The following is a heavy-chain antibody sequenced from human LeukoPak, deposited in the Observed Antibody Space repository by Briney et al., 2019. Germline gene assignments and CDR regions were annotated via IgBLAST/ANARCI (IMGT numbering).Heavy chain of an antibody. J-gene: IGHJ4*02. D-gene: IGHD1-26*01. V-gene: IGHV3-9*01. Sequence: GGSLRLSCAASGFTFDDYAMSWVRQAPGKGLEWVSGISWNGDNIGYADSVKGRFTISRDNAKNSPYLQMNSLRVEDTALYYCTKGSGSHYYLDYWGQGTLVTVSS. CDR1: GFTFDDYA. CDR2: ISWNGDNI. CDR3: TKGSGSHYYLDY.